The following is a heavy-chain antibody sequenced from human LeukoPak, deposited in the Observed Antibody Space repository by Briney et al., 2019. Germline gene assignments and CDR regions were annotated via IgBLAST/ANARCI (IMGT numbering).Heavy chain of an antibody. CDR2: TYYRSTWYN. D-gene: IGHD1-26*01. CDR3: VRRTSGSYSDY. Sequence: SQTLSLTCAISGDSVSSNSVTWNWIRQSPSRGLEWLGRTYYRSTWYNDYAVPVRGRITVNPDTSKNQFSLHLNSVTAADTAVYYCVRRTSGSYSDYWGQGTLVTVSS. CDR1: GDSVSSNSVT. V-gene: IGHV6-1*01. J-gene: IGHJ4*02.